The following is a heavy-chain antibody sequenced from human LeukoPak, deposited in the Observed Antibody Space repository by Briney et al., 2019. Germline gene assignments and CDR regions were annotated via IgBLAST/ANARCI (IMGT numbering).Heavy chain of an antibody. CDR3: ARAINWGIHDY. Sequence: SQTLSLTCAISGDTVSSNGAAWNWFRQSPSRGLEWLGRTYYRSKWYNAYAVSVKSRVTINPDTSKNQFSLQLNSVTPDDTAVYYCARAINWGIHDYCGQGTLVTVSS. D-gene: IGHD3-16*01. CDR2: TYYRSKWYN. V-gene: IGHV6-1*01. J-gene: IGHJ4*02. CDR1: GDTVSSNGAA.